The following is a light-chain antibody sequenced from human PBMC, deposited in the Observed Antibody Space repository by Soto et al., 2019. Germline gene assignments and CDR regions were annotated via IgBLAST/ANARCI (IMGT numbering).Light chain of an antibody. J-gene: IGLJ1*01. CDR1: SSDVGSYNS. V-gene: IGLV2-14*03. Sequence: QSALAQPASVSGSPGQSIAISCTGTSSDVGSYNSVSWYQQYPGKAPTLMIHDVSDRPLGVSNRFSGSKSGNTASLTISGLQAEDEADYYCSSFTSSSSYVFGSGTKLTVL. CDR2: DVS. CDR3: SSFTSSSSYV.